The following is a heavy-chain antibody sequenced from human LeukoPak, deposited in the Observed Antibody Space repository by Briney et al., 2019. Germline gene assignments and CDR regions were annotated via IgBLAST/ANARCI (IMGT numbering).Heavy chain of an antibody. CDR2: INSDGSST. Sequence: GGSLRLSCAASGLTFSSYWMHWVRQAPGKGLVWVSRINSDGSSTSYADSVKGRFTISRDNAKNTLYLQVNSLRAEDTAVYYCAVAGTEGLDYWGQGTLVTVSS. V-gene: IGHV3-74*01. D-gene: IGHD6-19*01. CDR1: GLTFSSYW. CDR3: AVAGTEGLDY. J-gene: IGHJ4*02.